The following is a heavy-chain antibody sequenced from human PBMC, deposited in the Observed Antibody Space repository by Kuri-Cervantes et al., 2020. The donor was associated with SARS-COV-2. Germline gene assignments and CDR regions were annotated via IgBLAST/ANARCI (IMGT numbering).Heavy chain of an antibody. V-gene: IGHV1-2*04. D-gene: IGHD5-18*01. J-gene: IGHJ6*03. CDR1: GYTFSDYY. Sequence: ASVKVSCKASGYTFSDYYMYWVRQAPGQGLEWMGWINPNSGGTNYAQKFQGWVTMTRDTSISTVYMELSRLRSDDTAVYYCARDGYSYGVYYYYYLDAWGKGTTVTVSS. CDR2: INPNSGGT. CDR3: ARDGYSYGVYYYYYLDA.